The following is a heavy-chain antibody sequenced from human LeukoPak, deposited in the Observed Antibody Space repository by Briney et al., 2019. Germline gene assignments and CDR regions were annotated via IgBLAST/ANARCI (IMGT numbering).Heavy chain of an antibody. CDR3: ARGHMVRGANYDY. Sequence: SVKVSCKASGGTFSSYAISWVRQAPGQGLEWMGRIIPILGIANYAQKFQGRVTITADKSTSTAYMELSSLRSEDTAVYYCARGHMVRGANYDYWGQGTLVTVSS. D-gene: IGHD3-10*01. CDR1: GGTFSSYA. V-gene: IGHV1-69*04. J-gene: IGHJ4*02. CDR2: IIPILGIA.